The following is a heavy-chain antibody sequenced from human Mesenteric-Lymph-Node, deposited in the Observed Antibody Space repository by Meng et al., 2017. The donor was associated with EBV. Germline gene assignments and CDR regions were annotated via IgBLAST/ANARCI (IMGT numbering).Heavy chain of an antibody. D-gene: IGHD3-3*01. CDR2: INHSGST. CDR1: GGSFSGYY. V-gene: IGHV4-34*01. Sequence: QVQLQQWGAGLLKPSETLSLTCAVYGGSFSGYYWSWIRQPPGKGLEWIGEINHSGSTNYNPSLKSRVTISADTSKDQFSLKLSSVTAADTAVYYCARGYAGYYGKLFDYWGQGTLVTVSS. J-gene: IGHJ4*02. CDR3: ARGYAGYYGKLFDY.